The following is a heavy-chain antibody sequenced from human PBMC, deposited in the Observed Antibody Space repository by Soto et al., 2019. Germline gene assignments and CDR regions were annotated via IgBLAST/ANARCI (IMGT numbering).Heavy chain of an antibody. Sequence: SETLSLTCTVSGGSISSSSYYWGWIRQPPGKGLEWIGSIYYSGSTYYNPSLKSRVTISVDTSKNQFSLKLSSVTAADTAVYYCARHGMDYYDSSGYFYDAFDIWGQGTMVT. J-gene: IGHJ3*02. D-gene: IGHD3-22*01. CDR2: IYYSGST. CDR1: GGSISSSSYY. CDR3: ARHGMDYYDSSGYFYDAFDI. V-gene: IGHV4-39*01.